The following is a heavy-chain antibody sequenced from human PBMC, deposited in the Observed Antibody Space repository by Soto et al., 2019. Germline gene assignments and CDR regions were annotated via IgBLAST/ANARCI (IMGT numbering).Heavy chain of an antibody. CDR2: ISYDGSNK. V-gene: IGHV3-30*18. CDR3: AKASGWFDP. CDR1: GFTFSSYG. J-gene: IGHJ5*02. Sequence: QVQLVESGGGVVQPGRSLRLSCAASGFTFSSYGMHWVRQAPGKGLEWGAVISYDGSNKYYADSVKGRFTISRDNSKNTLYLQMNSLRAEDTAVYYCAKASGWFDPWGQGTLVTVSS.